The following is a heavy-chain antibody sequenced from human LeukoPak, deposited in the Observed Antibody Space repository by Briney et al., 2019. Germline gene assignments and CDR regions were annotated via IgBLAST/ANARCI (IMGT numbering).Heavy chain of an antibody. CDR3: ARGPYYYGGSAFDI. J-gene: IGHJ3*02. V-gene: IGHV4-61*02. D-gene: IGHD3-10*01. CDR1: GGSISSGSYY. Sequence: PSETLSLTCTVSGGSISSGSYYWSWIRQPAGKRLEWIGRIYSSGSTNYNPSLKSRVTISVHTSRNQFSLKLSSVTAADTAVYYCARGPYYYGGSAFDIWGQGTMVTVSS. CDR2: IYSSGST.